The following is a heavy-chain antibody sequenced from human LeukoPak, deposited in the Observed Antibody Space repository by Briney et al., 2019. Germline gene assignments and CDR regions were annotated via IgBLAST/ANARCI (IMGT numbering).Heavy chain of an antibody. D-gene: IGHD2-21*02. V-gene: IGHV3-33*01. CDR2: IWYDGSNK. CDR1: GFTFRSYG. Sequence: GESLRLTCAASGFTFRSYGMHWVRQAPGKGLEWVAIIWYDGSNKYYADSVKGRITISRDNSKNTLYLQMNSLRAEDTAVYYCATVRGCGGDCYYIDYWGQGTLVTVSS. J-gene: IGHJ4*02. CDR3: ATVRGCGGDCYYIDY.